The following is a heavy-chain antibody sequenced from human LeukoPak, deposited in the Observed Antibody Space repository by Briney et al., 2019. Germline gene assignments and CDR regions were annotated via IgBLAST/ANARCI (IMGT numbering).Heavy chain of an antibody. CDR1: GFTFSSYW. CDR3: AKGGPYCSSNYCPALDY. D-gene: IGHD2-2*01. V-gene: IGHV3-7*01. CDR2: INRDGGEK. Sequence: PGGSLRLSCAASGFTFSSYWMSWGRQAPGKGLGWVANINRDGGEKYYGDSVKSRFTISRDTAKNTLCLHMNRLRAEDTAVYNCAKGGPYCSSNYCPALDYWGQGALVTVSS. J-gene: IGHJ4*02.